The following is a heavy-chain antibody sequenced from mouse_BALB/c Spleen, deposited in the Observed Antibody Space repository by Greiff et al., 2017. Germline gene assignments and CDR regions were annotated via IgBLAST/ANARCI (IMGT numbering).Heavy chain of an antibody. CDR1: GYTFTSYW. CDR2: IYPSDSYT. J-gene: IGHJ2*01. D-gene: IGHD4-1*01. CDR3: TGTGYYFDY. V-gene: IGHV1-69*02. Sequence: QVQLKQPGAELVRPGASVKLSCKASGYTFTSYWINWVKQRPGQGLEWIGNIYPSDSYTNYNQKFKDKATLTVDKSSSTAYMQLSSPTSEDSAVYYCTGTGYYFDYWGQGTTLTVSS.